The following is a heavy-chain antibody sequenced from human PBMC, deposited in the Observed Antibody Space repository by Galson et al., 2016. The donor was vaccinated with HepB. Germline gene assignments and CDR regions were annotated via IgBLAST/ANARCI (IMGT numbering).Heavy chain of an antibody. Sequence: SLRLSCAASAFTFNSYWMRWVRQAPGKGPEWVANINPDGSQTYYVDSVKGRFNISKDNAKNSLYWRMNSLRADDTAVYYCARDPMRFAFDLWGQGTMVTVSS. J-gene: IGHJ3*01. V-gene: IGHV3-7*01. CDR3: ARDPMRFAFDL. CDR2: INPDGSQT. CDR1: AFTFNSYW.